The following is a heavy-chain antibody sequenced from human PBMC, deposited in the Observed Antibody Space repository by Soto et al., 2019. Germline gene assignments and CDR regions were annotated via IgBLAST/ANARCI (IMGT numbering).Heavy chain of an antibody. D-gene: IGHD2-15*01. CDR2: ISPYNGYT. CDR3: AKRGLGSFKTYCRGSGSHYFFNI. J-gene: IGHJ3*02. V-gene: IGHV1-18*01. Sequence: ASVKVSCKASGYTFTNYGISWVRQAPGQGLEWMGWISPYNGYTNYAQKLQGRVTMTTDTSTSTAYMELRSLRAEDTAIYSWAKRGLGSFKTYCRGSGSHYFFNIGGQGTMATVSS. CDR1: GYTFTNYG.